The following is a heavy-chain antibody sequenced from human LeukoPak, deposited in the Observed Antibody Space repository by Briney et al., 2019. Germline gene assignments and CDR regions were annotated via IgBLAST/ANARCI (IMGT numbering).Heavy chain of an antibody. CDR3: VSNSSWYSYFDY. J-gene: IGHJ4*02. V-gene: IGHV3-64D*06. Sequence: GGSLRLSCSASGFTFSSYAMHWVRQAPGKGLEHVSAISSNGGSTYYADSVKGRFTISRDNSKNTLYLQMSSLRAEDTAVYYCVSNSSWYSYFDYWGQGTLVTVSS. CDR2: ISSNGGST. D-gene: IGHD6-13*01. CDR1: GFTFSSYA.